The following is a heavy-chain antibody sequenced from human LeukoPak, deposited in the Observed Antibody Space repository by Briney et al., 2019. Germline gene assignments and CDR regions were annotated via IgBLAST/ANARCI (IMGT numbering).Heavy chain of an antibody. CDR1: DGSISSSSYY. Sequence: SETLSLTCTVSDGSISSSSYYWGWIRQPPGKGLEWIGSIYYSGSTYYNPSLKSRVTISVDTSKNQFSLKLSSVTAADTAVYYCARARIHYFDYWGQGTLVTVSS. V-gene: IGHV4-39*07. CDR2: IYYSGST. J-gene: IGHJ4*02. D-gene: IGHD1-14*01. CDR3: ARARIHYFDY.